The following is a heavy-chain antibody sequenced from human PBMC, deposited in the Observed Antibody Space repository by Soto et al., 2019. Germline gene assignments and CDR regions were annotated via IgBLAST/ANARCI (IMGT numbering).Heavy chain of an antibody. D-gene: IGHD5-12*01. CDR3: GRGLWDSVYHYYFDY. CDR1: GYSFTSYA. J-gene: IGHJ4*02. CDR2: INAGNGNT. V-gene: IGHV1-3*01. Sequence: ASVKVSCKASGYSFTSYALHWVRQAPGQRLEWMGWINAGNGNTKYSQKFQGRVTITRDTSASTAYMELSSLRSEDTAVYYCGRGLWDSVYHYYFDYWGQGTQVTVSS.